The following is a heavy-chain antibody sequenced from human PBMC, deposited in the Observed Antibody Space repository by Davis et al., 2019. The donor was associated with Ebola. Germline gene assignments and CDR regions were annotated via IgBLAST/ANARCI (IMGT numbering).Heavy chain of an antibody. J-gene: IGHJ4*02. CDR1: GASISTNY. D-gene: IGHD4-23*01. CDR3: ARATRGPVALDH. Sequence: SQTLSLTCAVSGASISTNYWGWIRQPPGKGLEWIGEINHSGSTTYNPSLTSRVTMSVDTSKNHFSLNVSSLTAADTAVYYCARATRGPVALDHWGQGSLVTVSS. V-gene: IGHV4-34*01. CDR2: INHSGST.